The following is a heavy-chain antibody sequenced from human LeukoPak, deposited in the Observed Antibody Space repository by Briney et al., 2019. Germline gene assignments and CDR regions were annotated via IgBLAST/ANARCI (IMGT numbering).Heavy chain of an antibody. Sequence: SETLSLTCTVSGGSISSSSYYWGWIRQPPGKGLEWIGSIYYSGSTYYNPSLKSRVTISVDTSKNQFSLKLSSVTAADTAVYYCARESITMVREDYYYYMDVWGKGTTVTISS. CDR3: ARESITMVREDYYYYMDV. CDR2: IYYSGST. D-gene: IGHD3-10*01. J-gene: IGHJ6*03. V-gene: IGHV4-39*07. CDR1: GGSISSSSYY.